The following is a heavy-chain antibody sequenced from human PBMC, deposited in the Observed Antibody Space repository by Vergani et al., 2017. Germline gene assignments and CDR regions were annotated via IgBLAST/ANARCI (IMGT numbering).Heavy chain of an antibody. J-gene: IGHJ4*02. CDR1: GFTVSSNY. D-gene: IGHD5-12*01. V-gene: IGHV3-66*02. CDR3: AKPRGYDLPDSFDY. CDR2: IYGAGNT. Sequence: EVQLVESGGGLVQPGGSLRLSCAASGFTVSSNYMSWVRQAPGKGLEWVSVIYGAGNTYYADSVKGRFIISRDNSKNTLYLQMNSLRAEDTAVYYCAKPRGYDLPDSFDYWGQGTLVTVSS.